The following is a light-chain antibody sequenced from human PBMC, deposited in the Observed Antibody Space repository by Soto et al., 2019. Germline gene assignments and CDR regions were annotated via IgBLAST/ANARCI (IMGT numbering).Light chain of an antibody. CDR2: RSS. CDR1: QSVSSSY. V-gene: IGKV3-20*01. J-gene: IGKJ2*01. Sequence: EIVLTQSPGTLSLSPGERATLSCRASQSVSSSYLACDQLKPGQAPRLLIYRSSSRATGIPDRFSGSGSGTGFTLTIGRLEPEDFAVYYCQQYGSSPHTFGQGTKLEIK. CDR3: QQYGSSPHT.